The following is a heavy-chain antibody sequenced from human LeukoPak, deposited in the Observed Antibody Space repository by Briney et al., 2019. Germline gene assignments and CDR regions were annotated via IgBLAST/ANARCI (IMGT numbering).Heavy chain of an antibody. D-gene: IGHD1-26*01. J-gene: IGHJ6*02. CDR1: GFTFSSYA. Sequence: GGSLRLSCAASGFTFSSYAMSWVRQAPGKGLESVSAISGSGGSTYYADSVKGRFTISRDNSKNTLYLQMNSLRAEDTAVYYCARYSGSYEVNYYYYYGMDVWGQGTTVTVSS. V-gene: IGHV3-23*01. CDR2: ISGSGGST. CDR3: ARYSGSYEVNYYYYYGMDV.